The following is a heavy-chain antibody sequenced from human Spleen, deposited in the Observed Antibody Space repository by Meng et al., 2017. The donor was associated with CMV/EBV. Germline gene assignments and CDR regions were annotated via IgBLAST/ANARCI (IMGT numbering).Heavy chain of an antibody. J-gene: IGHJ4*02. CDR1: GYTFTRFG. D-gene: IGHD7-27*01. V-gene: IGHV1-18*01. Sequence: ASVNVSCKASGYTFTRFGITWVRQAPGQGPAWMGWISTYNGNTYYAQNFQGRLTMTTDTSTTTAYMELRSLRSDDTAVYYCARDNNWGPDYWGQGTLVTVSS. CDR2: ISTYNGNT. CDR3: ARDNNWGPDY.